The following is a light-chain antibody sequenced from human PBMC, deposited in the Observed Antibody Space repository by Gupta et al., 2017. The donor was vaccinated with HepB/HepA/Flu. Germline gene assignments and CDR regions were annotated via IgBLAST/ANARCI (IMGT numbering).Light chain of an antibody. V-gene: IGLV2-11*01. CDR1: SSDVGGYKY. CDR2: DVT. Sequence: QSALTQPRSVSGSPGQSVTISCTGTSSDVGGYKYVSWYQQHAGKAPKLIIYDVTKRPSGVPDRFSGSKSRNTASLTISGLQAEDEADYYCCSYAGSYPYWVSGGGTKLTVL. J-gene: IGLJ3*02. CDR3: CSYAGSYPYWV.